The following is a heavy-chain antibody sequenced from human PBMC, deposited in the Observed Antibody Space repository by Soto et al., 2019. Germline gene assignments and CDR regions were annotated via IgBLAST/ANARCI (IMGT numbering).Heavy chain of an antibody. D-gene: IGHD6-6*01. CDR2: ISGSGGST. J-gene: IGHJ6*02. CDR1: GFTFSSYA. CDR3: AKSLSVAARRVGYGMDV. Sequence: GGSLRLSCAASGFTFSSYAMSWVRQAPGKGLEWVSAISGSGGSTYYADSVKGRFTISRDNSKNTLYLQMNSLRAEDTAVYYCAKSLSVAARRVGYGMDVWGQGTTVTVSS. V-gene: IGHV3-23*01.